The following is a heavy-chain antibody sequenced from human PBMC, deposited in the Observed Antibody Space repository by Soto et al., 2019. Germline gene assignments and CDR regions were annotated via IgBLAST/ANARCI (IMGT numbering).Heavy chain of an antibody. CDR1: GYSFSDFG. J-gene: IGHJ4*02. V-gene: IGHV1-18*04. CDR2: ISGKNGNT. CDR3: VRSDDYEDTGTFEN. Sequence: QVHLVQSGGELKKPGASVKVSCKASGYSFSDFGITWVRQAPGQGLEWMGWISGKNGNTNYAQKVQGRVTLTADTSTSTAYMEMRALPSDDTGIYYCVRSDDYEDTGTFENWGQGTPVTVSS. D-gene: IGHD4-17*01.